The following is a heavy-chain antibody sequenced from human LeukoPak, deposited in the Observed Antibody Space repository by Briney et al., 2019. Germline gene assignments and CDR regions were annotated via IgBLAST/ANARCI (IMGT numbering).Heavy chain of an antibody. J-gene: IGHJ4*02. CDR1: GFTFSSYG. Sequence: GGSLRLSCAASGFTFSSYGMHWVRQAPGEGLEWVAVMWYDGSNKYYADSVKGQFTISRDNSKNTLYLQMNSLRPEDTAVYYCVREGDADWFDYWGQGTLVTVSS. CDR2: MWYDGSNK. D-gene: IGHD3/OR15-3a*01. CDR3: VREGDADWFDY. V-gene: IGHV3-33*01.